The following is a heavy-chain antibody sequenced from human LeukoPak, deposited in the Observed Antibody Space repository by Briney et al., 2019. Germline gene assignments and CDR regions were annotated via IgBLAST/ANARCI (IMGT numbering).Heavy chain of an antibody. Sequence: SETLSLTCTVSGGSISSYYWSWIRQPPGKGLEWIGYAYYSGSTNYNPSLKSRVTISVDTSKNQFSLKLSSVTAADTAVYYCARGIVVVAQLGFYFYYMDVWGKGTTVTISS. CDR2: AYYSGST. CDR1: GGSISSYY. V-gene: IGHV4-59*01. D-gene: IGHD2-15*01. J-gene: IGHJ6*03. CDR3: ARGIVVVAQLGFYFYYMDV.